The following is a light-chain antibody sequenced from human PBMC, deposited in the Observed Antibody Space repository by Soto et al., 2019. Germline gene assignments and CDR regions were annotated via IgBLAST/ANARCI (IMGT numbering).Light chain of an antibody. CDR1: QSVSSSY. CDR3: QQYGSSPSWT. V-gene: IGKV3-20*01. J-gene: IGKJ1*01. Sequence: EIVLTQSLATLSLSPGERATLSCRASQSVSSSYLAWYQQKPGQAPRLLIYGASSRATGIPDRFSGSGSGTDFTLTISRLEPEDFAVYYCQQYGSSPSWTFGQGTKVDIK. CDR2: GAS.